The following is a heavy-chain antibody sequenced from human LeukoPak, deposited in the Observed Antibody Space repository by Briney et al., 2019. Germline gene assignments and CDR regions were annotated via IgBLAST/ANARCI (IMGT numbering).Heavy chain of an antibody. J-gene: IGHJ4*02. V-gene: IGHV3-9*01. D-gene: IGHD2/OR15-2a*01. CDR1: GFTFDDFA. Sequence: GGSLRLSCAASGFTFDDFAMHWVRQVPGKGLEWVSGISWNSDIIDYADSVKGRFTISRDNAKNSLYLQMDNLRAEDTGVYYCARDFYDGFALDYWGQGTLVTVSS. CDR2: ISWNSDII. CDR3: ARDFYDGFALDY.